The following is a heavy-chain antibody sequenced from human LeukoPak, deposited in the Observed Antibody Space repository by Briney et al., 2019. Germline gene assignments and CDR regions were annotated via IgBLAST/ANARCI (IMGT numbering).Heavy chain of an antibody. J-gene: IGHJ1*01. CDR3: SKDEPGAEYFQH. Sequence: GGSLRLSCAGSGFTFSSSWMGWVRQAPGKGLEWVANIKQDGSEKNYVDSVKGRFTISRDNAKDSLYLQMNSLRAEDTAVYYCSKDEPGAEYFQHWGQGTLVIVSS. V-gene: IGHV3-7*01. CDR2: IKQDGSEK. CDR1: GFTFSSSW.